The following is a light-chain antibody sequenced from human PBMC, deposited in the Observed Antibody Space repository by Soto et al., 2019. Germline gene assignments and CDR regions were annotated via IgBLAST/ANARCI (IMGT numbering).Light chain of an antibody. CDR2: EVS. CDR3: SSHAGSSNFVV. Sequence: QSVLTQPASVSGSPGQSIAISCTGTSSDVGGYNYVSWYQQLPGKAPKLLISEVSNRPSGVPDRFFGFKSGNRASLTVAGLQAEDEADYYCSSHAGSSNFVVFGGGTKVTVL. J-gene: IGLJ2*01. CDR1: SSDVGGYNY. V-gene: IGLV2-8*01.